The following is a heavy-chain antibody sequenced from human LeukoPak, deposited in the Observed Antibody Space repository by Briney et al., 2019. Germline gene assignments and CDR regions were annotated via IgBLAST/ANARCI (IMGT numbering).Heavy chain of an antibody. V-gene: IGHV3-53*01. CDR2: IYSGGTT. Sequence: PGGSLRLSCAASYFTVSTNYMSWVRQAPGKGLEWVSVIYSGGTTYYADSVKGRFTIPRDNSKNTLYLQMNSLRAEDTAVYYCARAPYSSGPYYFDYWGQGTLVTVSS. CDR1: YFTVSTNY. CDR3: ARAPYSSGPYYFDY. J-gene: IGHJ4*02. D-gene: IGHD6-19*01.